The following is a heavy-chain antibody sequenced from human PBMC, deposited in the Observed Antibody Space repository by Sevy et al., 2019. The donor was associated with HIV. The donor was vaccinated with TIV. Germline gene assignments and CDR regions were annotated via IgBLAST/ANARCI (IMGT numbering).Heavy chain of an antibody. V-gene: IGHV4-59*01. J-gene: IGHJ5*02. CDR1: GGPISVYY. CDR3: ARDPPVRSGDDSLNWFDP. Sequence: SQTLSLTCTVSGGPISVYYWTWIRQSPGKGLEYIGYIYYTGSTNYNPSLKSRVTISLDTSKNQFSLNLSSVTAADSAVYYCARDPPVRSGDDSLNWFDPWGQGTLVTVSS. D-gene: IGHD5-12*01. CDR2: IYYTGST.